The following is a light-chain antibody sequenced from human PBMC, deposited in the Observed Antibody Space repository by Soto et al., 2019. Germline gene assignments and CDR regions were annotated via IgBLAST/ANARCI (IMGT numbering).Light chain of an antibody. CDR1: QSVSSSY. J-gene: IGKJ1*01. Sequence: EIVMTQSPATLSASPGERATLSCRASQSVSSSYLAWYQQKPGQAPRLLIYGSSSRATGIPDRFSGSGSGTDFTLTISSLEPEDFAVYYCQQYGSSPQDTFGQGTKVDIK. V-gene: IGKV3-20*01. CDR2: GSS. CDR3: QQYGSSPQDT.